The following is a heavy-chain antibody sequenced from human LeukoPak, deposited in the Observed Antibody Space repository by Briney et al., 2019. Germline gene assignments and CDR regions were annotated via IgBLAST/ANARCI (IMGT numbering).Heavy chain of an antibody. J-gene: IGHJ4*02. CDR1: GFTFSTYR. Sequence: TGGSLRLSCAASGFTFSTYRMNWVRQAPGKGLEWVSYISSSSSTIYYADSVKGRFTISRDNAKNSLYLQMNSLRAGDTAVYYCARDLGGVAGSLRGWGQGTLVTVSS. CDR3: ARDLGGVAGSLRG. D-gene: IGHD6-19*01. CDR2: ISSSSSTI. V-gene: IGHV3-48*01.